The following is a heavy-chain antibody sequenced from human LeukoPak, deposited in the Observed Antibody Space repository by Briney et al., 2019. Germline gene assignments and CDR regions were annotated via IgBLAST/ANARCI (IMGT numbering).Heavy chain of an antibody. Sequence: GGSLRLSCAASGFTFSSYAMSWVRQAPGKGLEWVSAISGSGGSTYYADSVKGRFTISRDNSKNTLYLQMNSLRAEDTAVYYCARIIGADIVVVPAADLDYWGQGTLVTVSS. J-gene: IGHJ4*02. CDR3: ARIIGADIVVVPAADLDY. CDR2: ISGSGGST. CDR1: GFTFSSYA. D-gene: IGHD2-2*01. V-gene: IGHV3-23*01.